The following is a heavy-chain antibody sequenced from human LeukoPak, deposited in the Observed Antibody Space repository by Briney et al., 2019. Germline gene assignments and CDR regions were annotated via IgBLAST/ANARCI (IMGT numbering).Heavy chain of an antibody. J-gene: IGHJ4*01. V-gene: IGHV3-23*01. CDR1: GFSFNNYA. Sequence: GSLRLSCAASGFSFNNYAMNWVRQAPGKGLEWVSIIIASSGATFYADSVKGRFTISRDISKNTLYLQMNNLRVEDTAVYYCVKGAYDYIEVAYFDFWGQGILVTVSS. CDR2: IIASSGAT. CDR3: VKGAYDYIEVAYFDF. D-gene: IGHD5-12*01.